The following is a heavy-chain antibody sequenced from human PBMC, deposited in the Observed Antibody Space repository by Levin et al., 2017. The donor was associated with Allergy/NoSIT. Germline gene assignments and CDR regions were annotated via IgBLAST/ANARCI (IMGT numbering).Heavy chain of an antibody. D-gene: IGHD4-17*01. Sequence: LSLTCAASGFTFSSYWMSWVRQAPGKGLEWVANIKQDGSEKYYVDSVKGRFTISRDNAKNSLYLQMNSLRAEDTAVYYCARARSGDYVTSDYWGQGTLVTVSS. CDR2: IKQDGSEK. CDR1: GFTFSSYW. J-gene: IGHJ4*02. CDR3: ARARSGDYVTSDY. V-gene: IGHV3-7*01.